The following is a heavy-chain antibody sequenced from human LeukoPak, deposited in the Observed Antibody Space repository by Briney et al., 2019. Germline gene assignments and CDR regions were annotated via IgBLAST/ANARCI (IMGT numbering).Heavy chain of an antibody. CDR1: GYSFTSYW. V-gene: IGHV5-51*01. D-gene: IGHD5-12*01. J-gene: IGHJ5*02. CDR3: ARLGYSGYDYRNNWFDP. CDR2: IYPGDSDT. Sequence: GESLKISCKGSGYSFTSYWIGWVRQMPGKGLEWMGIIYPGDSDTRYSPSFQGRVTISADKSISTAYLQWSSLKASDTAMYYCARLGYSGYDYRNNWFDPWGQGTLVTVSS.